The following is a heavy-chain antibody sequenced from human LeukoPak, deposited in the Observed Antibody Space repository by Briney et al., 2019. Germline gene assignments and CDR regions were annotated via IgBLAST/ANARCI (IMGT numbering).Heavy chain of an antibody. D-gene: IGHD4-17*01. CDR3: ARGHDYGDQLDY. Sequence: PSETLSLTCAVYGGSFSGYYWSWIRQPPGKGLEWIGEINHSGSTNYNPSLKSRVTISVDTSKNQFSLKLSSVTAADPAVYYCARGHDYGDQLDYWGQGTLVTVSS. J-gene: IGHJ4*02. V-gene: IGHV4-34*01. CDR2: INHSGST. CDR1: GGSFSGYY.